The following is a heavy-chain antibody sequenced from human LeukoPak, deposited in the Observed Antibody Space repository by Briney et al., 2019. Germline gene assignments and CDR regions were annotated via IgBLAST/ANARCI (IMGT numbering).Heavy chain of an antibody. Sequence: GGSLRLSCAASGFTFSSYSMNWVRQAPGKGLEWVSSISRSSSYIYYADSVKGRFTISRDNAKNSLYLQMNSLRAEDTAVYYCARDYCSGGSCYRNDAFDIWGQGTMVTVSS. CDR1: GFTFSSYS. CDR2: ISRSSSYI. V-gene: IGHV3-21*01. J-gene: IGHJ3*02. D-gene: IGHD2-15*01. CDR3: ARDYCSGGSCYRNDAFDI.